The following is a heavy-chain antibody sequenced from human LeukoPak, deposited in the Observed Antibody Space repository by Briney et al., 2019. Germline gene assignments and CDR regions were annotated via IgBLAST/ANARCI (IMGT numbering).Heavy chain of an antibody. CDR2: INHSGST. V-gene: IGHV4-34*01. D-gene: IGHD3-10*01. CDR3: ARESHHPQYYYGSGSYRRPYYYYYMDV. CDR1: GGSFSGYY. Sequence: KPSETLSLTCAVYGGSFSGYYWSWIRQPPGKGLEWIGEINHSGSTNYNPSLKSRVTISVDTSKNQFSLKLSSVTAADTAVYYCARESHHPQYYYGSGSYRRPYYYYYMDVWGKGTTVTVSS. J-gene: IGHJ6*03.